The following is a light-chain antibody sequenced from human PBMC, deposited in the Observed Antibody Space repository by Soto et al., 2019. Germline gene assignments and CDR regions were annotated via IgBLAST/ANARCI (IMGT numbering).Light chain of an antibody. J-gene: IGKJ5*01. V-gene: IGKV1-39*01. CDR2: DTS. CDR1: QTVYNY. CDR3: QQSYSGLIT. Sequence: DFQMTQSPSSLSASVGDRVTISCRASQTVYNYLSWYQQKPGKAPKLLISDTSRLQAGVPLRFSGGGSGTDFTLTIGGLQPEDFATYYCQQSYSGLITFGQGTRLDIK.